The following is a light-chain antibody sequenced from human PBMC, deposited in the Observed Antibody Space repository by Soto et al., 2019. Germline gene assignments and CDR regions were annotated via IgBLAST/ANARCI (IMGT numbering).Light chain of an antibody. CDR3: QCFDKYLSAVV. CDR2: DNT. J-gene: IGLJ2*01. CDR1: SSDIGAGYR. V-gene: IGLV1-40*01. Sequence: QSVLTQPPSVSGAPGERVTISCTGSSSDIGAGYRVRWYQQVPGTAPKLLIYDNTNRPSGVSVRFSGCKSGTSASLAISGLQAEDEADYYCQCFDKYLSAVVFGGGTKVTVL.